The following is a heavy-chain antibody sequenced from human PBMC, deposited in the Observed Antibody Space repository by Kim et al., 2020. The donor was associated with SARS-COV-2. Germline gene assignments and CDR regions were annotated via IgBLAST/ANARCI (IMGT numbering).Heavy chain of an antibody. V-gene: IGHV4-39*06. D-gene: IGHD3-9*01. Sequence: TRRVTISVDTSKNQFTLKLSSVTAADTAVYYCARVGYDILTGYYQGNLDYWGQGTLVSVSS. CDR3: ARVGYDILTGYYQGNLDY. J-gene: IGHJ4*02.